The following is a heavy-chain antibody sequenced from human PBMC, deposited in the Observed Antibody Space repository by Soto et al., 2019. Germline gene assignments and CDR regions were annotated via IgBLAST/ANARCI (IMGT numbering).Heavy chain of an antibody. Sequence: GGSLRLSCAASGFSFSDAWISWVRQPPGKGLDGGGRVKSRSDGGTTEYAAPVSGRLTISRDDSNNTLYQQMNSLKTEDTAVYYCTTDLWRIAVVVGSTGYFNPWGQGTPVTVSS. V-gene: IGHV3-15*01. CDR2: VKSRSDGGTT. CDR1: GFSFSDAW. J-gene: IGHJ5*02. D-gene: IGHD2-15*01. CDR3: TTDLWRIAVVVGSTGYFNP.